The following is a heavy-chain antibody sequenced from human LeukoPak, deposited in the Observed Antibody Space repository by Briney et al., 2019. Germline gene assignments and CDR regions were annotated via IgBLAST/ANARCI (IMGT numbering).Heavy chain of an antibody. CDR3: AKVGWELRDAFDI. CDR2: INSDGSST. CDR1: GFTFSSYW. J-gene: IGHJ3*02. Sequence: PGGSLRLSCAASGFTFSSYWMYWVRQAPGKGLVWVSRINSDGSSTIYADSVKGRFTISRENAKNTLYLQMNSLEAEDTAVYYCAKVGWELRDAFDIWGQGTMVTVSS. D-gene: IGHD1-26*01. V-gene: IGHV3-74*01.